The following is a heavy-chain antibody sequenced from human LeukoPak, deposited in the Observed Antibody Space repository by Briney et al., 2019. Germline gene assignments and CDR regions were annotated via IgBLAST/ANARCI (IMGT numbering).Heavy chain of an antibody. CDR1: GGSFSSSPYY. CDR2: ISYSGST. CDR3: ARGPSFGSSSRFDY. Sequence: SETLSLTCTVSGGSFSSSPYYWAWTRPPPGKGLEWIGSISYSGSTYYNPSLKSRVTISVDTSMNQFSLKLTSVTAADTAVYYCARGPSFGSSSRFDYWGQGTLVTVSS. D-gene: IGHD6-6*01. V-gene: IGHV4-39*01. J-gene: IGHJ4*02.